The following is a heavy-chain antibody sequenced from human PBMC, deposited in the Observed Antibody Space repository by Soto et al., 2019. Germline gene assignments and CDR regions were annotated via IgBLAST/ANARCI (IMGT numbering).Heavy chain of an antibody. CDR3: ARGFPLWFDP. V-gene: IGHV1-3*01. Sequence: VASVKVSCKASGYTFTNYAMHWVRQAPGQRLEWMGWINAGNGTQKFQGRVTITRDTSASTAYMELSNLRSEDTAVYYCARGFPLWFDPWGQGTLVTVSS. CDR2: INAGNGT. CDR1: GYTFTNYA. J-gene: IGHJ5*02. D-gene: IGHD3-16*02.